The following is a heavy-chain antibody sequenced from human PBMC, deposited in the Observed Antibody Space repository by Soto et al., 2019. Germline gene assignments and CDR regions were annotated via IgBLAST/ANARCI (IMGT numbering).Heavy chain of an antibody. Sequence: GGSLRLSCAASGFTFSSYAMSWVRQAPGKGLEWVSAISGSGGSTYYADSMKGRFTISIDNSKNTSYLQMNSLRAEDTSVYYSAKDSAYSSSSGWFDPWGQGTLVTVSS. CDR1: GFTFSSYA. CDR3: AKDSAYSSSSGWFDP. V-gene: IGHV3-23*01. J-gene: IGHJ5*02. D-gene: IGHD6-6*01. CDR2: ISGSGGST.